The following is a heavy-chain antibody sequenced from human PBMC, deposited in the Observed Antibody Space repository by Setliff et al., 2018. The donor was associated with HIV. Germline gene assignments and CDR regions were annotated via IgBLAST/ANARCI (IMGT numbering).Heavy chain of an antibody. V-gene: IGHV3-64*02. CDR3: ARGTPRGSYDY. J-gene: IGHJ4*02. D-gene: IGHD1-26*01. CDR1: GLTFSMST. CDR2: ITYDGAKT. Sequence: PGGSLRLSCEASGLTFSMSTFHWVRQAPGKGLEYVSAITYDGAKTYYADSVKGRFTISRDNSKNTVYLQMGSLRVEDMAVYHCARGTPRGSYDYWGQGTPVTVSS.